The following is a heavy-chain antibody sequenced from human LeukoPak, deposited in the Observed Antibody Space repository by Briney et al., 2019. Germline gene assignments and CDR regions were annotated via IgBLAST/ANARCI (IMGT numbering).Heavy chain of an antibody. J-gene: IGHJ4*02. Sequence: PGGSLRLSCAASGFTFSSYSMNWVRQAPGKGLEWVSSISSNSKYIHYADSLKGRFIISRDNANNSLYLQMNSLGVEDTAVYYCARDLEWLVRFDSWGQGTLVTVSS. D-gene: IGHD6-19*01. CDR3: ARDLEWLVRFDS. V-gene: IGHV3-21*06. CDR1: GFTFSSYS. CDR2: ISSNSKYI.